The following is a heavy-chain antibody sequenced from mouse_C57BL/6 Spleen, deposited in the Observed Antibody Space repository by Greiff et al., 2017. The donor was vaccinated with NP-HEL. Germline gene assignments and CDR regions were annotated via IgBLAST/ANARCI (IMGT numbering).Heavy chain of an antibody. CDR2: IFPGSGST. Sequence: VQLVESGPELVKPGASVKISCKASGYTFTDYYINWVKQRPGQGLEWIGWIFPGSGSTYYNEKFKGKATLTVDKSSSTAYMLLSSLTSEDSAVYFCARRGGVEEGFDDWGKGTTLTVSS. CDR1: GYTFTDYY. V-gene: IGHV1-75*01. CDR3: ARRGGVEEGFDD. J-gene: IGHJ2*01.